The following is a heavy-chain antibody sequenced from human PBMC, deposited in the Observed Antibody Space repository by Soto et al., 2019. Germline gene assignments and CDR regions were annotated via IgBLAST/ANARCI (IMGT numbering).Heavy chain of an antibody. D-gene: IGHD3-3*01. V-gene: IGHV3-15*07. CDR3: VTDTRGS. J-gene: IGHJ5*02. Sequence: EVQLVESGGDLVKPGGSLRLSCAASGFTSYTAWFNWFPQPPGKGLEWVGRIKSKNDGETTDYAAPVKGRFTISRDDSINTLYLQMNSLKTDDTALYYCVTDTRGSWGQGTLVTVSS. CDR1: GFTSYTAW. CDR2: IKSKNDGETT.